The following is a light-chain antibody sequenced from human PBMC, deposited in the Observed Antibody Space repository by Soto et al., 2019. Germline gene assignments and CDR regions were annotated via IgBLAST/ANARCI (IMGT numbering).Light chain of an antibody. CDR1: QGLTTSY. J-gene: IGKJ1*01. Sequence: EVVLTQSPGTLSLSPGERATLSCRASQGLTTSYLAWYQQKPGQAPRLVIYSASRRATGIPDRFSGSGSGTDFTLSISRLEPEDFAVYYCQQYGSSSTWTVGQGTKVDNK. CDR3: QQYGSSSTWT. CDR2: SAS. V-gene: IGKV3-20*01.